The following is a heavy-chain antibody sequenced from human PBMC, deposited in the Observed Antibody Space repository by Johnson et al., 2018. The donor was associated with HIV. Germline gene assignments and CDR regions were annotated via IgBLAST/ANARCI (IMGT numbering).Heavy chain of an antibody. V-gene: IGHV3-7*03. CDR2: IKQAGSEK. Sequence: VQLVESGGGLVQPGGSLRLSCAASGFTFSSYWMSWVRQAPGNGLEWVANIKQAGSEKYYVDPVKGRFTISRDNAKNSLYLQMNSLRAEDTAVYYCARVRGKIPRGAFDIWGQGTMVTVSS. CDR1: GFTFSSYW. CDR3: ARVRGKIPRGAFDI. D-gene: IGHD3-10*01. J-gene: IGHJ3*02.